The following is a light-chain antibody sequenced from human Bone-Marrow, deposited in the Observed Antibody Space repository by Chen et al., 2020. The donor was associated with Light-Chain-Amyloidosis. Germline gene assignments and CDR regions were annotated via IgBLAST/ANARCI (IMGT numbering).Light chain of an antibody. CDR3: QVWDRSSDRPV. CDR1: NIGSTS. V-gene: IGLV3-21*02. Sequence: SYVLTQPSSVSLAPGQTAPIPCGGNNIGSTSVHWYQQTPGQAPLLVVYDDSDRPSGIPERLSGSNSGNTATLTISRVEAGDEADYYCQVWDRSSDRPVFGGGTKLTVL. J-gene: IGLJ3*02. CDR2: DDS.